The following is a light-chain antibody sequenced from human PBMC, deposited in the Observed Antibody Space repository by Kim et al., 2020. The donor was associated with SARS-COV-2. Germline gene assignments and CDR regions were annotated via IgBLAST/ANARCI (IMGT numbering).Light chain of an antibody. CDR3: QQYNNWPV. CDR2: GAS. J-gene: IGKJ3*01. CDR1: QSVSSN. Sequence: SATHGDRATLPCGASQSVSSNLAWYRQKPGQSPRLLIYGASTRATGIPARFSGSGSGTEFTLTISSLQSEDFAVYYCQQYNNWPVFGPGTKVDIK. V-gene: IGKV3-15*01.